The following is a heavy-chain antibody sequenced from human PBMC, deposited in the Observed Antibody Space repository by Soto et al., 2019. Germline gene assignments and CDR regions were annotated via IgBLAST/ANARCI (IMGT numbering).Heavy chain of an antibody. J-gene: IGHJ5*02. CDR1: GFPFNTYA. D-gene: IGHD3-10*01. V-gene: IGHV3-23*01. CDR2: TSIGGNT. Sequence: GGSLRLSCEASGFPFNTYAMTWFRQLPGMGLEWVSTTSIGGNTDFAESVRGRFSVSRDNSKNTLYLQMTNLRAEDAAIFFCAKVLRPGLVVPTKSGFAPWGQGTGVTVS. CDR3: AKVLRPGLVVPTKSGFAP.